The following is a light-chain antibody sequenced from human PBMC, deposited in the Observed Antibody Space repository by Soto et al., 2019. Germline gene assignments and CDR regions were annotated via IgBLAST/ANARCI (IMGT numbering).Light chain of an antibody. J-gene: IGKJ5*01. CDR2: AAS. CDR1: QDIGRY. Sequence: DIQWTQSPSFVSASVGERVTITCRASQDIGRYLAWYQQKPGEAPKLLISAASTLQSGVPSRFSGSGSGTEFTFTLSYLLPEDFATYYCQQLYSYPSFGQGTRLETK. CDR3: QQLYSYPS. V-gene: IGKV1-9*01.